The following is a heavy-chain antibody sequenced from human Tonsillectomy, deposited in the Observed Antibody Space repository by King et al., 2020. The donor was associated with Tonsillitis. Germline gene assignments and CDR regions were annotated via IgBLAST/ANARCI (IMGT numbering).Heavy chain of an antibody. CDR1: GFTFDGYA. V-gene: IGHV3-9*01. CDR2: ISWNSGSI. Sequence: VQLVESGGGLVQPGRSLRLSCAASGFTFDGYAMHWVRQAPGKGLEWVSGISWNSGSIGYADSVKGRLTISRDNAKNSLYLQMNSLRAEDTALYYCAKDMGEQWLVIDYWGQGTLVTVSS. D-gene: IGHD6-19*01. J-gene: IGHJ4*02. CDR3: AKDMGEQWLVIDY.